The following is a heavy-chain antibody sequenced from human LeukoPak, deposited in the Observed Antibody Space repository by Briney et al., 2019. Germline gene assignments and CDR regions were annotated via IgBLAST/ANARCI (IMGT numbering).Heavy chain of an antibody. V-gene: IGHV3-30*18. Sequence: GGSLRLSCAASGFTFSSYGMHWVRQAPGKGLEWVAVISYDGSNKYYADSVKGRFTISRDNSKNTLYLQMNSLRAEDTAVYYCAKDLELLYFDWLFNGAFDIWGQGTMVTVSS. CDR1: GFTFSSYG. CDR3: AKDLELLYFDWLFNGAFDI. J-gene: IGHJ3*02. CDR2: ISYDGSNK. D-gene: IGHD3-9*01.